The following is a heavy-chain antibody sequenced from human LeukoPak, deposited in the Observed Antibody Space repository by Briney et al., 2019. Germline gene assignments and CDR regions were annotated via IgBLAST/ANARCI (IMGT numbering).Heavy chain of an antibody. CDR3: ARGTYYYGSGSQAY. CDR2: IIHSGST. J-gene: IGHJ4*02. CDR1: GGSFSGYY. D-gene: IGHD3-10*01. V-gene: IGHV4-34*01. Sequence: SETLYLTCAVHGGSFSGYYWSWIRQPPGKGLEWIGEIIHSGSTNYNPSLKSRVTISVDTSKNQFSLKLSSVTAADTAVYYCARGTYYYGSGSQAYWGQGTLVTVSS.